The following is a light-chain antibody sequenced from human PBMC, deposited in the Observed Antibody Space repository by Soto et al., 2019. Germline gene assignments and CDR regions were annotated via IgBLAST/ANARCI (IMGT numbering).Light chain of an antibody. CDR1: QRISSW. J-gene: IGKJ2*01. CDR3: QEYKSLDT. CDR2: KAS. Sequence: DIEMTQSPSTLSASVGVRVTITCRASQRISSWSAWYQQKPWKDPKLLIYKASSLECGVPSRFGGSGSGTEFLRTISSVQPDGFATYYCQEYKSLDTFGKGNKLEIK. V-gene: IGKV1-5*03.